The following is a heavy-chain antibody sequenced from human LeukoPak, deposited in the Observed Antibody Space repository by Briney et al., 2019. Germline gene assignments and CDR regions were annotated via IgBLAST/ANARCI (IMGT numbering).Heavy chain of an antibody. V-gene: IGHV1-2*02. CDR1: GYTFTGYY. Sequence: ASVKVSCKASGYTFTGYYMHWVRQAPGQGLEWMGWTNPNSGGTNYAQKFQGRVTMTRDTSISTAYMELSRLRSDDTAVYYCARNRNRGYDAFDIWGQGTMVTVSS. D-gene: IGHD2-15*01. J-gene: IGHJ3*02. CDR2: TNPNSGGT. CDR3: ARNRNRGYDAFDI.